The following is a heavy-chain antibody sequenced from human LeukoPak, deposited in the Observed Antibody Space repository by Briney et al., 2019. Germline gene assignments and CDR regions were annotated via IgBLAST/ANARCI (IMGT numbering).Heavy chain of an antibody. CDR3: ARGRTNIAARRGNWFDP. V-gene: IGHV1-8*01. CDR1: GYTFTSYD. J-gene: IGHJ5*02. D-gene: IGHD6-6*01. CDR2: MNPNSGNT. Sequence: ASVKVSCKASGYTFTSYDINWVRQATGQGLEWMGWMNPNSGNTGYAQKFQGRVTMTRNTSISTAYMELSSLRSEDTAVYYCARGRTNIAARRGNWFDPWGQRTLVTISS.